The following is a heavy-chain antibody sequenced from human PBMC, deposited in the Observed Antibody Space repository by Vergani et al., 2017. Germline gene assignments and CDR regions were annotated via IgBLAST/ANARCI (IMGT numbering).Heavy chain of an antibody. D-gene: IGHD3-22*01. V-gene: IGHV4-61*01. Sequence: QVQLQESGPGLVKPSETLSLTCTVSGGSVRSGSYYWSWIRQPPGKGLEWIGYIYYSGSTNYNPSLKSRVTISVDTSKNHFSLKLSSVTAADTAVYYCARDQNCYDSRGYYRGYFDLWGRGTLVTVSS. CDR3: ARDQNCYDSRGYYRGYFDL. J-gene: IGHJ2*01. CDR2: IYYSGST. CDR1: GGSVRSGSYY.